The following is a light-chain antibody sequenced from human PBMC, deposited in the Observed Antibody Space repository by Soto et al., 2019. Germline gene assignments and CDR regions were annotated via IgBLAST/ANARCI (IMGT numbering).Light chain of an antibody. Sequence: DIVMTQSPDSLAVSLGERATINCKSSQSVLYSSNNKNYLAWYQQKPGQPPKLLIYWASTREFGVPDRFSGSGSGTDFTLNISSLQAEDVAVYYCQQYYSSTQTFGQGTKVEIK. CDR1: QSVLYSSNNKNY. J-gene: IGKJ1*01. CDR2: WAS. CDR3: QQYYSSTQT. V-gene: IGKV4-1*01.